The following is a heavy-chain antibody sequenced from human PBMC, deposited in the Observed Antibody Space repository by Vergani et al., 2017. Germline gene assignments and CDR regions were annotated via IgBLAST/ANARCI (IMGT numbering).Heavy chain of an antibody. V-gene: IGHV3-30-3*01. CDR1: GFALNRHA. Sequence: QVQLVESGGGVVQPGTSLRLSCVVSGFALNRHAMYWVRQAPGKGLEWVVGIAFDGTNEYYPDLVKGRFTISRDIAKNTLYLQVRSLRLEGTGAYHCVRDRGLCAGGRCYTEAWDYWGQGTPVTVSS. CDR3: VRDRGLCAGGRCYTEAWDY. D-gene: IGHD2-2*02. J-gene: IGHJ4*02. CDR2: IAFDGTNE.